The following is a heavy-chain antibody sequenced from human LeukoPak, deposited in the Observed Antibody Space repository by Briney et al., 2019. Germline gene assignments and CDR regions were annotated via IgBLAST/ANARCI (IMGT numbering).Heavy chain of an antibody. CDR2: INPNSGGT. CDR3: AREYYYDSSGYDY. CDR1: GYTFTGYY. J-gene: IGHJ4*02. D-gene: IGHD3-22*01. V-gene: IGHV1-2*02. Sequence: ASVKLSCKASGYTFTGYYMHWVRQAPGQGLEWMGWINPNSGGTNYAQKFQGRVTMTRDTSISTAYMELSRLRSDDTAVYYCAREYYYDSSGYDYWGQGTLVTVSS.